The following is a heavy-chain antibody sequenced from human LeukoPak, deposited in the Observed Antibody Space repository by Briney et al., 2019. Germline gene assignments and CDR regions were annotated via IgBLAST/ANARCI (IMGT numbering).Heavy chain of an antibody. V-gene: IGHV3-74*01. CDR2: IRRDGGMT. D-gene: IGHD2-15*01. CDR1: GFTFTGNS. Sequence: PGGSLRLSCAASGFTFTGNSMHWVRQGPGKGLVWVARIRRDGGMTRYADSVEGRFTISRDNAKNTLYLQMNSLRAEDTAIYYCVRETGTIGYYMDVWGKRTTVTVSS. CDR3: VRETGTIGYYMDV. J-gene: IGHJ6*03.